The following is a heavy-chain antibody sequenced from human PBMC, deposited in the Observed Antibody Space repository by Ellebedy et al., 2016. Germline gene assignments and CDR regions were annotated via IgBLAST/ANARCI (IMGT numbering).Heavy chain of an antibody. Sequence: GESLKISXAASGFTFSSYGMHWVRQAPGKGLEWVAVISYDGSNKYYADSVKGRFTISRDNSKNTLYLQMNSLRAEDTAVYYCAKDPADPSERYFDWSYSGYFDYWGQGTLVTVSS. CDR2: ISYDGSNK. J-gene: IGHJ4*02. CDR3: AKDPADPSERYFDWSYSGYFDY. CDR1: GFTFSSYG. D-gene: IGHD3-9*01. V-gene: IGHV3-30*18.